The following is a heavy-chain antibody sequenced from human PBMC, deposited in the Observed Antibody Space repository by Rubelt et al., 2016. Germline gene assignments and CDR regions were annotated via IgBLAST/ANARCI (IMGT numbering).Heavy chain of an antibody. Sequence: QVQLQQWGAGLLKPSETLSLTCAVYGGSFSGYYWSWIRQPPGKGLEWSGEINHSGSTNYNPSLKSRVTISVDTSKNQFSLKLSSVTAADTAVYYCARRATLFGDAGYWGQGTLVTVSS. D-gene: IGHD3-10*01. CDR2: INHSGST. CDR1: GGSFSGYY. J-gene: IGHJ4*02. V-gene: IGHV4-34*01. CDR3: ARRATLFGDAGY.